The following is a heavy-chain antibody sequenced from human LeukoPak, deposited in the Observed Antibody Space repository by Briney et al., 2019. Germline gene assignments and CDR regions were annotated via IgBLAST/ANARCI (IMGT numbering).Heavy chain of an antibody. V-gene: IGHV1-69*04. CDR2: IIPILGIA. Sequence: SVEVSCKASGGTFTSYAFSWVRQAPGQGLEWMGRIIPILGIANYAQKFQGRVTITADKSASEAYMELSSLRSDDTAMYYCARDRTLGVPTTFDYWGQGTLVTVSS. J-gene: IGHJ4*02. D-gene: IGHD3-3*01. CDR3: ARDRTLGVPTTFDY. CDR1: GGTFTSYA.